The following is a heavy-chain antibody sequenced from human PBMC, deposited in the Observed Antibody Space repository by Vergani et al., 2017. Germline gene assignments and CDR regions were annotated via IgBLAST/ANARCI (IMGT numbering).Heavy chain of an antibody. CDR2: IYYSGST. V-gene: IGHV4-31*03. CDR3: ARAPKESWLQGAPFDY. D-gene: IGHD5-24*01. CDR1: GGSISSGGYY. Sequence: QVQLQESGPGLVKLSQTLSLTCTVSGGSISSGGYYWSWIRQHPGKGLEWIGYIYYSGSTYYNPSLKSRVTISVDTSKNQFSLKLSSVTAADTAVYYCARAPKESWLQGAPFDYWGQGTLVTVSS. J-gene: IGHJ4*02.